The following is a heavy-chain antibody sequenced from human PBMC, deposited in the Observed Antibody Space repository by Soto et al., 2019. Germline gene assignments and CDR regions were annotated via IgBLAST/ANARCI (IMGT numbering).Heavy chain of an antibody. CDR1: GGSFETFI. Sequence: QVQLVQSGAEVKEPGSSVKVSCEASGGSFETFIMNWVRQTPGRGLEWMGGVIPILGTPTYAQRFKGKVKRSAPRSAGTTQREVTSVRSAQSGIYYCARNGTYPSSRAGMDGWGQGTAVIV. CDR2: VIPILGTP. CDR3: ARNGTYPSSRAGMDG. J-gene: IGHJ6*02. V-gene: IGHV1-69*01. D-gene: IGHD3-16*02.